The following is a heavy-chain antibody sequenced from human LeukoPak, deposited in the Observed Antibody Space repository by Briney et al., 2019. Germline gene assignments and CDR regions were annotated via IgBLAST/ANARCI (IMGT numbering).Heavy chain of an antibody. D-gene: IGHD2-2*01. V-gene: IGHV1-46*01. CDR1: GYTFTIYY. J-gene: IGHJ4*02. Sequence: ASVKVSCKASGYTFTIYYMHWARQAPGQGLEWMGIINPSGGSTSYAQKFQGRVTMTRDMSTSTVYMELSSLRSEDTAVYYCAREQTSTGSFDYWGQGTLVTVSS. CDR2: INPSGGST. CDR3: AREQTSTGSFDY.